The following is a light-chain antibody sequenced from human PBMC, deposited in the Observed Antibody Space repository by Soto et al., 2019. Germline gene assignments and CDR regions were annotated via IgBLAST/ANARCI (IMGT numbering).Light chain of an antibody. CDR3: QQYNSYPWT. CDR2: DAS. CDR1: QSISSW. V-gene: IGKV1-5*01. J-gene: IGKJ1*01. Sequence: DIQMTQSPSTLSASVGDRVTITCRASQSISSWLAWYQQKPGKATKLLIYDASSLESGVPSRFSGSGSGTEFTLTISSLQPGDFATYYCQQYNSYPWTVGQGTKVEIK.